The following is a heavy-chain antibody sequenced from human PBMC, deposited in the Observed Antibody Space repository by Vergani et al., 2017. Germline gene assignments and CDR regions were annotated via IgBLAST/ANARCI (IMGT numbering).Heavy chain of an antibody. CDR3: ERDNWYDY. CDR2: ISRSNTYI. Sequence: EVQLVESGGGLVKPGGSLRLSCAASGFTFSSYSMNWVRQAPGKGLEWVSSISRSNTYIYYTDSVKGRFTISRDNAKNSLYLQMNSLRAEDTAVYYCERDNWYDYWGQGTLVTVSS. J-gene: IGHJ5*01. CDR1: GFTFSSYS. V-gene: IGHV3-21*01.